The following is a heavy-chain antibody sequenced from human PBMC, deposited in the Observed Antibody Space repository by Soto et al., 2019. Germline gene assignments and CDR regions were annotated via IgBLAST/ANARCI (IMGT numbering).Heavy chain of an antibody. CDR3: ARGHVLWFGARVRWFDP. CDR2: INHSGST. D-gene: IGHD3-10*01. Sequence: PSETLSLTCAVYGGSFSGYYWSWIRQPPGKGLEWIGEINHSGSTNYNPSLKGRVTISVDTSKNQFSLKLSSVTAADTAVYYCARGHVLWFGARVRWFDPWGQGTLVTVSS. J-gene: IGHJ5*02. V-gene: IGHV4-34*01. CDR1: GGSFSGYY.